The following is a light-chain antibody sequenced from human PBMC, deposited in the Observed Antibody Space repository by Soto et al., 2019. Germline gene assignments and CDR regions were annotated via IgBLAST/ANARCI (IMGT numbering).Light chain of an antibody. CDR3: QQYNSYPYT. Sequence: DIPMTQSPSTVSASVGDAVTITCRASQSISTWLAWYQQKPGKAPNLLIYDASTLESGGPSGFSGSGSGTEFTLTISILQPDDSAAYYCQQYNSYPYTFGQGTKLEIK. V-gene: IGKV1-5*01. CDR2: DAS. J-gene: IGKJ2*01. CDR1: QSISTW.